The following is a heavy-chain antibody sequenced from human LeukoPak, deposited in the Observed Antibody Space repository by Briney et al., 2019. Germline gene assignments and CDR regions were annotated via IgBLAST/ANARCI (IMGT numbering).Heavy chain of an antibody. J-gene: IGHJ4*02. D-gene: IGHD3-3*01. Sequence: ASVKVSCKASGYTFTSYDINWVLQATGQGLEWMGWMNPNSGNTGYAQKFQGRVTMTRNTSISTAYMELSSLRSEDTAVYYCARGTRITIFGVVPLYYFDYWGQGTLVTVSS. CDR2: MNPNSGNT. CDR3: ARGTRITIFGVVPLYYFDY. CDR1: GYTFTSYD. V-gene: IGHV1-8*01.